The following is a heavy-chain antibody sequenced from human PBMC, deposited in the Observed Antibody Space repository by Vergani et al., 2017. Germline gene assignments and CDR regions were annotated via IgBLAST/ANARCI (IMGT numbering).Heavy chain of an antibody. Sequence: QVQLVESGGGLVKPGGSLRLSCAASGYTFSDYYMSWIRQAPGTGLECGSYISSSGSTIYYADSVKGRFTISRDNAKNSLYLQMNSLRAEDTAVYYCARKHISNYYDSSGYYYMGYYYGMDVWGQGTTVTVSS. D-gene: IGHD3-22*01. J-gene: IGHJ6*02. CDR2: ISSSGSTI. CDR3: ARKHISNYYDSSGYYYMGYYYGMDV. V-gene: IGHV3-11*01. CDR1: GYTFSDYY.